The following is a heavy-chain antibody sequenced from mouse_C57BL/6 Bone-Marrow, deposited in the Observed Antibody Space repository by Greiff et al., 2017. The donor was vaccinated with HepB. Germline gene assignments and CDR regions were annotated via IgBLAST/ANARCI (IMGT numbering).Heavy chain of an antibody. D-gene: IGHD2-4*01. Sequence: QVQLQQPGAELVMPGASVKLSCKASGYTFTSYWMHWVKQRPGQGLEWIGEIDPSDSYTNYNQKFKGKSTLTVDKSSSTAYLQLSSLTSEDSAVYYGARAITTEDLAWFAYWGQGTLVTVSA. CDR3: ARAITTEDLAWFAY. CDR2: IDPSDSYT. J-gene: IGHJ3*01. CDR1: GYTFTSYW. V-gene: IGHV1-69*01.